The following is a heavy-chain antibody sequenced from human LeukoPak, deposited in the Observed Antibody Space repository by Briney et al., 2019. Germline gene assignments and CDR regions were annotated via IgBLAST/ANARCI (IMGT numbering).Heavy chain of an antibody. CDR1: GGSISSSSYY. D-gene: IGHD1-26*01. V-gene: IGHV4-39*01. CDR2: IYYSGST. J-gene: IGHJ4*02. Sequence: PSETLSLTCTVSGGSISSSSYYWGWIRQPPGKGLEWIGSIYYSGSTYYNPSLKSRVTISVDTSKNQFSLKLSSATAADTAVYYCARTKWELLLDYWGQGTLVTVSS. CDR3: ARTKWELLLDY.